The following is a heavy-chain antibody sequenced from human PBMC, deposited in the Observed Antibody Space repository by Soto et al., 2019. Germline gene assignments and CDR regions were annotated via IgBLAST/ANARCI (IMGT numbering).Heavy chain of an antibody. J-gene: IGHJ4*02. CDR3: ARVGSSSVVGHFDY. Sequence: QVQLVQSGAGVKKPGASVKVSCKASGNTFTGYYMQWVRQAPGQGLEWMGWINPNSGGTNYAQKFQGRVTMIRDTSISTVYMELSRLRSDDTAVYYCARVGSSSVVGHFDYWGQGTLVTVSS. D-gene: IGHD6-6*01. CDR1: GNTFTGYY. V-gene: IGHV1-2*02. CDR2: INPNSGGT.